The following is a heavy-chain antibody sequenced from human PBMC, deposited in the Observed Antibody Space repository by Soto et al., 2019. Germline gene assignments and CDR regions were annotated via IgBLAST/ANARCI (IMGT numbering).Heavy chain of an antibody. V-gene: IGHV3-74*01. Sequence: GSLRLSCAASGFTFSSHWIHWVRQAPGKGLVWVSRIDSDGTSTNYADSVRGRFTIPRDNAKNTLYLQMNSLRTEDTAVYYCARRIPVAGTYDYWGLGTLVTVSS. D-gene: IGHD6-19*01. CDR3: ARRIPVAGTYDY. CDR2: IDSDGTST. CDR1: GFTFSSHW. J-gene: IGHJ4*02.